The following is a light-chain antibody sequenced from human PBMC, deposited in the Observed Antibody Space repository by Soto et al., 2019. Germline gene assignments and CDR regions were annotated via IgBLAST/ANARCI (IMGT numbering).Light chain of an antibody. J-gene: IGLJ2*01. CDR2: ANT. CDR3: QSPDNILSRSV. CDR1: SSNIGAGYD. Sequence: QSVLTQPPSVSGAPGQRVTISCTGSSSNIGAGYDVHWYQHLPGIAPRLLIYANTNRSSGVPARFSASRSGTSASLAITGLRAEDESDYFCQSPDNILSRSVFGGGTKLTVL. V-gene: IGLV1-40*01.